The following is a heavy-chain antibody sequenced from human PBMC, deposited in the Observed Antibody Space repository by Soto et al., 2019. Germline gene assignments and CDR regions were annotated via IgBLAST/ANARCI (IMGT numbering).Heavy chain of an antibody. CDR1: GFTFSDYY. Sequence: PGGSLRLSCAASGFTFSDYYMSWIRQAPGKGLEWLSHISDSGSTINYADSVKGRFTISRDNAKKSLYLHMNSLRADDTAVYYCARDTAFVASGFSHPWGHGILVTVYS. D-gene: IGHD3-22*01. CDR2: ISDSGSTI. CDR3: ARDTAFVASGFSHP. V-gene: IGHV3-11*01. J-gene: IGHJ5*02.